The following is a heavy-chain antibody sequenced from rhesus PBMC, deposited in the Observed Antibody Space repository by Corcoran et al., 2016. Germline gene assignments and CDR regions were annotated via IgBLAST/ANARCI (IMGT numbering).Heavy chain of an antibody. CDR3: ARQTSGWAVTDV. CDR1: GGSISGYY. V-gene: IGHV4S11*01. J-gene: IGHJ5-1*01. D-gene: IGHD6-31*01. CDR2: IQGSGTKT. Sequence: QVQLQESGLGLVKPAETLSLTCTVSGGSISGYYWNWIRQNPGKGLEWSANIQGSGTKTNYKPSLKSRVTRSVDTSKNQFSLKLTSGTAADTAVYYCARQTSGWAVTDVWGPGVLVTVSS.